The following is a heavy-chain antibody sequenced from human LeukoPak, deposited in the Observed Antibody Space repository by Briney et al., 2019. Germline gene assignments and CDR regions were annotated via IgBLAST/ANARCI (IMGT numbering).Heavy chain of an antibody. CDR1: GFTFSSYG. V-gene: IGHV3-33*01. D-gene: IGHD5-18*01. J-gene: IGHJ4*02. CDR3: ASHVDTAMVPGDY. Sequence: GGSLRLSCAASGFTFSSYGMHWVRQAPGKGPEWVAVIWYDGSNKYYADSVKGRFTISRDNSKNTLYLQMNSLRAEDTAVYYCASHVDTAMVPGDYWGQGTLVTVSS. CDR2: IWYDGSNK.